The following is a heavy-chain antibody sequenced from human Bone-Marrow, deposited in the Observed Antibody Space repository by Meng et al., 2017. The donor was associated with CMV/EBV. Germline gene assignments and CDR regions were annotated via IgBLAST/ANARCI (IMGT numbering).Heavy chain of an antibody. CDR3: ATPLTGTTVSDY. CDR2: FDPEDGET. V-gene: IGHV1-24*01. D-gene: IGHD1-7*01. CDR1: GLTFSNAW. Sequence: GGSLRLSCAASGLTFSNAWMSWVRQAPGKGLEWMGGFDPEDGETIYAQKFQGRVTMTEDTSTDTAYMELSSLRSEDTAVYYCATPLTGTTVSDYWGQGTLVTVSS. J-gene: IGHJ4*02.